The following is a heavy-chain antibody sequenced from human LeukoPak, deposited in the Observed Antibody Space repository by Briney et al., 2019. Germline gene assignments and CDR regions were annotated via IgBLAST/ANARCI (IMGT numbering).Heavy chain of an antibody. V-gene: IGHV3-30-3*01. CDR3: ARDQRGLGYCSSTSCYVLY. D-gene: IGHD2-2*01. J-gene: IGHJ4*02. Sequence: GGSLRLSCAASGFTFSSYAMHWVRQAPGKGLEWVAVISYDGSNKYYADSVKGRFTISRDNAKNSLYLQMNSLRAEDTAVYYCARDQRGLGYCSSTSCYVLYWGQGTLVTVSS. CDR2: ISYDGSNK. CDR1: GFTFSSYA.